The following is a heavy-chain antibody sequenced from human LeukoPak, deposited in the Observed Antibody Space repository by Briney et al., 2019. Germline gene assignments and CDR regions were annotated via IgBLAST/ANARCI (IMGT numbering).Heavy chain of an antibody. CDR1: GFTVSSNY. V-gene: IGHV3-53*01. J-gene: IGHJ4*02. D-gene: IGHD6-19*01. CDR3: AKDGVAGFYYFDY. Sequence: GGSLRLSCAASGFTVSSNYMSWVRQAPGKGLEWVSVIYSGGSTYYADSVKARFTISRDNSKNTLYLQMNSQRAEDTAVYYCAKDGVAGFYYFDYWGQGTLVTVSS. CDR2: IYSGGST.